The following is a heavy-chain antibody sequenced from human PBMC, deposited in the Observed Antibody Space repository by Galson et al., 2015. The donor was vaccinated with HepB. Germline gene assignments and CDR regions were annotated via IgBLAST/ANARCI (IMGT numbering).Heavy chain of an antibody. CDR1: GGSISSYY. V-gene: IGHV4-59*01. CDR3: TRGSGWYWY. D-gene: IGHD6-19*01. CDR2: IYYSGST. J-gene: IGHJ4*02. Sequence: ETLSLTCTVSGGSISSYYWSWIRQPPGKGLEWIGYIYYSGSTNYNPSLKSRVTISVDTSKNQFSLKLSSVTAADTAVYYCTRGSGWYWYWGQGTLVTVSS.